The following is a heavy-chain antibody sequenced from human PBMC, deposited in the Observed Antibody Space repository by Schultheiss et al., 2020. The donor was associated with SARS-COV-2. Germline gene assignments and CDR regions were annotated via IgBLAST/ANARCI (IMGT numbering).Heavy chain of an antibody. V-gene: IGHV4-61*01. D-gene: IGHD2-21*01. Sequence: SETLSLTCTVSGGSVSCGSYYWSWIRQPPGKGLEWIGYIYYSGSTYYNPSLKSRVTISVDTSKNQFSLKLSSVTAADTAVYYCARDNRLFSFDYWGQGTLVTVSS. CDR3: ARDNRLFSFDY. CDR1: GGSVSCGSYY. CDR2: IYYSGST. J-gene: IGHJ4*02.